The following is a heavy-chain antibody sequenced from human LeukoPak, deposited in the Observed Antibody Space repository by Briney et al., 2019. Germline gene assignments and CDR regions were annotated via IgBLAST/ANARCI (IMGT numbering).Heavy chain of an antibody. Sequence: SETLSLTCTVSGGSISSYYWSWIRQPPGKGLEWIGYIYYSGSTNYNPSLKSRVTISVDTSKNQFSLKLSSVTAADTAVYYCASGPGYSYCQVDYWGQGTLVPVSS. V-gene: IGHV4-59*01. CDR2: IYYSGST. D-gene: IGHD5-18*01. CDR1: GGSISSYY. CDR3: ASGPGYSYCQVDY. J-gene: IGHJ4*02.